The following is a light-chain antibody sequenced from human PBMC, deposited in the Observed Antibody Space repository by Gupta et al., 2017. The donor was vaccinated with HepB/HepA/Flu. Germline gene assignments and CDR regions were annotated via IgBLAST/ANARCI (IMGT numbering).Light chain of an antibody. Sequence: EIVLTQSPGTLSLSPGERATLSCRTSQSVNTNYLAWYQQKPGQAPRLLIYGASSRATGIPDRFSGSGSGTDFTLTITRLEPEDFALYYCQQYGTSLITFGQGTRLEIK. V-gene: IGKV3-20*01. J-gene: IGKJ5*01. CDR2: GAS. CDR1: QSVNTNY. CDR3: QQYGTSLIT.